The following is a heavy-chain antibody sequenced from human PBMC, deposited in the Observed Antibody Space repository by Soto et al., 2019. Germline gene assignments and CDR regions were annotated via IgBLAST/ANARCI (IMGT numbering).Heavy chain of an antibody. CDR3: EAGFAIGGYPYYFDP. J-gene: IGHJ5*02. CDR1: GASISGHH. Sequence: PSETLSLTCTVSGASISGHHWGWIRQPPGKGLEWIGYLYYTGSTNYNPSLKSRVTMSVDTAKNQFSLKLDSVTAADTAVYYCEAGFAIGGYPYYFDPWGKGTWVTGSS. CDR2: LYYTGST. V-gene: IGHV4-59*08. D-gene: IGHD2-8*01.